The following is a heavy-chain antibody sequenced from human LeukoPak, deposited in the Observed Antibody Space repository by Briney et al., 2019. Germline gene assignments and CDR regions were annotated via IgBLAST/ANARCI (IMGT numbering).Heavy chain of an antibody. V-gene: IGHV1-2*02. D-gene: IGHD6-13*01. Sequence: ASVKVSCKASGYSFTDKNMHWVRQAPGQGLEWMGWINPNSGGTNYAQKFQGRVTMTTDTSMSTAYMELSRLTSDDTAVYYCARETAYSGSWYYFDYWGQGTLVTVSS. CDR1: GYSFTDKN. CDR2: INPNSGGT. CDR3: ARETAYSGSWYYFDY. J-gene: IGHJ4*02.